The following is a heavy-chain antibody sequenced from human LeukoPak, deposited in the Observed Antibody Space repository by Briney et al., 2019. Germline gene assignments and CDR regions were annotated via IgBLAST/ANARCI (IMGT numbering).Heavy chain of an antibody. V-gene: IGHV5-51*01. D-gene: IGHD2-2*01. J-gene: IGHJ3*02. CDR2: IYPGDSDT. CDR3: ARQADIVVVPAAMLNAFDI. Sequence: ESLKISCKASAYSFSNYWIGWVRQMPGKGLEWMGIIYPGDSDTRYSPSFQGQVTISADKSISTAYLQWSSLKASDTAMYYCARQADIVVVPAAMLNAFDIWGQGTMVTVSS. CDR1: AYSFSNYW.